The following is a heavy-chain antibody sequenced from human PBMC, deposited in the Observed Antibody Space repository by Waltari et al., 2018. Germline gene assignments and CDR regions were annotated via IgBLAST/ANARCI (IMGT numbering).Heavy chain of an antibody. D-gene: IGHD6-19*01. CDR3: ARADVYSSGWPVDY. V-gene: IGHV3-33*01. J-gene: IGHJ4*02. CDR1: GFTFSSHG. Sequence: QVQLVESGGGVVQPGRSLRLSCAASGFTFSSHGMSWVRQAPGKGLEWVAFIRYDGSKKNYADTVKGRFTISRENSKNTLYLQMSNLTAEDTAVYYCARADVYSSGWPVDYWGQGTLVTVSS. CDR2: IRYDGSKK.